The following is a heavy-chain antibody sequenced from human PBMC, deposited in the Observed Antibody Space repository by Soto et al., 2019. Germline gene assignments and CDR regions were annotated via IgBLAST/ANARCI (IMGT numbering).Heavy chain of an antibody. V-gene: IGHV4-30-4*01. CDR2: IYYSGST. J-gene: IGHJ5*02. D-gene: IGHD3-22*01. CDR1: GGSISSGDYY. Sequence: PSETLSLTCTVSGGSISSGDYYWSWIRQPPGKGLEWIGYIYYSGSTYYNPSLKSRVTISVDTSKNQFSLKLSSVTAADTAVYYCARMSSGYQNWFAPWGQGTLVTVSS. CDR3: ARMSSGYQNWFAP.